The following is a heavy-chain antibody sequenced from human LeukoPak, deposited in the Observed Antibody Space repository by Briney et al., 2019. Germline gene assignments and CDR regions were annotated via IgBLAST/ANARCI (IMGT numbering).Heavy chain of an antibody. CDR1: GFTFSSYG. CDR3: AKDAVGPRNFHFDY. V-gene: IGHV3-30*02. CDR2: IRYDGSNK. J-gene: IGHJ4*02. D-gene: IGHD3-10*01. Sequence: GGSLRLSCAASGFTFSSYGMHWVRQAPGKGLEWVAFIRYDGSNKYYADSVKGRFTISRDNCKNTLYLQMNSLRAEDTAVYYCAKDAVGPRNFHFDYWGQGTLVTVSS.